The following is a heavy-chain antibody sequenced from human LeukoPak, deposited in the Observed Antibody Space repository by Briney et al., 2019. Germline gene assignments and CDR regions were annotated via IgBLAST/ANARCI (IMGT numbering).Heavy chain of an antibody. J-gene: IGHJ4*02. D-gene: IGHD2-21*02. Sequence: GGSLRLSCAASGFTFANYAMNWVRQAPGRGLEWVATISDSGDKTYYADSVKGRFTISRDNSKNTLYLQMNSLRAEDTAVYYCAKDFPAYCGGDCGDHWGQGTLVTVSS. CDR2: ISDSGDKT. CDR1: GFTFANYA. CDR3: AKDFPAYCGGDCGDH. V-gene: IGHV3-23*01.